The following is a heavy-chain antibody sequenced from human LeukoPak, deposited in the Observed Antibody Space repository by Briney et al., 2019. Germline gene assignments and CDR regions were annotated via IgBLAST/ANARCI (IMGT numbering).Heavy chain of an antibody. CDR3: ARVSSTPPVYYYYMDV. CDR1: GGSFSGYY. D-gene: IGHD2-2*01. V-gene: IGHV4-34*01. Sequence: SETLSLTRAVYGGSFSGYYWSWIRQPPGKGLEWIGEINHSGSTNYNPSLKSRVTISVDTSKNQFSLKLSSVTAADTAVYYCARVSSTPPVYYYYMDVWGKGTTVTVSS. CDR2: INHSGST. J-gene: IGHJ6*03.